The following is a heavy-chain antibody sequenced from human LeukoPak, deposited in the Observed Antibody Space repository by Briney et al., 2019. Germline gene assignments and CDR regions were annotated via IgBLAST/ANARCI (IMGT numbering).Heavy chain of an antibody. CDR3: ARYYYDSSGYHRFDY. V-gene: IGHV2-70*11. Sequence: ESGPALVKPTQTLTLTCTFSGFSLSTSGMCVGWIRQPPGKALEWLSRSDWDDGKYYSTSMKTRPTISKQTSKNQEVLAMTNMYPVDTATYYCARYYYDSSGYHRFDYWGQETLVTVSS. J-gene: IGHJ4*02. CDR1: GFSLSTSGMC. D-gene: IGHD3-22*01. CDR2: SDWDDGK.